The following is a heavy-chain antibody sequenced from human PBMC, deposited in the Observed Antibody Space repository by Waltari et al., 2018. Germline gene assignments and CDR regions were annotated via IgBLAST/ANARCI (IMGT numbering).Heavy chain of an antibody. V-gene: IGHV6-1*01. Sequence: QVQLQQSGPGLVKTSKTLSLTCAISGDSVSSNSAVWNWNRQSPSRGLEWLGRTDYMSKWYNDYAVSVKSRITINPDTSKNQFSLQLNSVTPEDTALYYCARDPGWYPPLYFDYWGQGTLVTVSS. D-gene: IGHD6-19*01. CDR3: ARDPGWYPPLYFDY. J-gene: IGHJ4*02. CDR1: GDSVSSNSAV. CDR2: TDYMSKWYN.